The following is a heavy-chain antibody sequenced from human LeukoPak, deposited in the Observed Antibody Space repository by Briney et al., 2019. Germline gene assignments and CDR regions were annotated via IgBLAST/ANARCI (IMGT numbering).Heavy chain of an antibody. CDR3: ASSMVRGVIPLDY. D-gene: IGHD3-10*01. CDR2: IYPSGST. CDR1: GGSISSSSYY. V-gene: IGHV4-39*07. Sequence: PSETLSLTCTVSGGSISSSSYYRGWIRQPPGTGLEWIGSIYPSGSTFYNPSLKSRVTISVDTSKNQFSLKLSSVTAADTAVYYCASSMVRGVIPLDYWGQGTLVTVSS. J-gene: IGHJ4*02.